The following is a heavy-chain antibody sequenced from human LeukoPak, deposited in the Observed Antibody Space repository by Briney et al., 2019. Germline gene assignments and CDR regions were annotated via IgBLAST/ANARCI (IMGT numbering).Heavy chain of an antibody. D-gene: IGHD1-26*01. Sequence: PGGSLRLSCAASGFTFSSYAMSWVRQAPGKGLEWVSAISPSGGDTIYTDSVKDRFAISRDNSRNTLYLQMNSLRPEDTAVYYCAKGGSYAPLDYWGQGTLVTVSS. CDR2: ISPSGGDT. CDR1: GFTFSSYA. V-gene: IGHV3-23*01. J-gene: IGHJ4*02. CDR3: AKGGSYAPLDY.